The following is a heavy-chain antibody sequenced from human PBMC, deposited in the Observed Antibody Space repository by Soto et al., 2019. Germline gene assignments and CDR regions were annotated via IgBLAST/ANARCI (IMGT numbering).Heavy chain of an antibody. CDR2: IYWDDDK. J-gene: IGHJ6*03. CDR3: AHIFSPVITIFGVVINLDMDV. D-gene: IGHD3-3*01. Sequence: ESGATLVKPTQTLTLACTFSGFSLSTSGVGVGWIRQPPGKALEWLALIYWDDDKRYSPSLKSRLTITKDTSKNQVVLTMTNMDPVDTATYYCAHIFSPVITIFGVVINLDMDVRGKAPTVTAS. V-gene: IGHV2-5*02. CDR1: GFSLSTSGVG.